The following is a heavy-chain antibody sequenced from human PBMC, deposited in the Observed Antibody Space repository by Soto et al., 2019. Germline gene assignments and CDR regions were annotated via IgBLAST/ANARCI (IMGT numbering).Heavy chain of an antibody. Sequence: GGSLRLSCAASGFTFSDFSMNWVHQAPGKGLEWVSTVSPTSSYIYYADSVKGRFTISRDNANNSVYLQMNSLRAEDTAVYYCARENYWGQGTLVTVSS. CDR1: GFTFSDFS. CDR3: ARENY. V-gene: IGHV3-21*01. J-gene: IGHJ4*02. CDR2: VSPTSSYI.